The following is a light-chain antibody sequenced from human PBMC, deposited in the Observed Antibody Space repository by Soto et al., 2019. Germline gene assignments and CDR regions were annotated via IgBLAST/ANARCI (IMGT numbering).Light chain of an antibody. CDR1: QGISSW. Sequence: DIQMTQSPSSVSASVGDRVTITCRASQGISSWLAWYQQKPEKAPKLVIYDASSLQSGVPSRFSGSGSGTDFTLTISSLQPEDFAIYHCQHRSNWPPMYTFGQGTKLEIK. CDR3: QHRSNWPPMYT. CDR2: DAS. V-gene: IGKV1-12*01. J-gene: IGKJ2*01.